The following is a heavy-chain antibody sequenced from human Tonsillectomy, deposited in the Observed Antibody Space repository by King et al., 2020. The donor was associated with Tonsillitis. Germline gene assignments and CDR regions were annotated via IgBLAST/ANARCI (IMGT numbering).Heavy chain of an antibody. J-gene: IGHJ4*02. CDR1: GFTFSSYG. D-gene: IGHD5-18*01. CDR2: IWYDGSNK. V-gene: IGHV3-33*01. Sequence: QVQLVESGGGVVQPGRSLRLSCAASGFTFSSYGMHWVRQAPGKGLEWVAVIWYDGSNKYYVDSVKGRFTISRDNSKNTLNLQMNSLRAEDTAVYYCASQLNXXXAXDXXGXGTLVTVSS. CDR3: ASQLNXXXAXDX.